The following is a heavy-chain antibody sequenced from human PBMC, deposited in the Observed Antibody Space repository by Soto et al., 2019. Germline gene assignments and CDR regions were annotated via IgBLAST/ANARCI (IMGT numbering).Heavy chain of an antibody. CDR2: IITITGFI. D-gene: IGHD5-12*01. J-gene: IGHJ4*02. CDR3: ARDSREYNAYDYN. Sequence: EVQLVESGGGLVKPGGSLRLSCAASVFTFSSYSMNWVRQAPGKGLEWVSIITITGFIDYADSVKGRFTISRDNAKSSLYLQMNSLRAEDTAVYYCARDSREYNAYDYNWGQGTLVTVSS. V-gene: IGHV3-21*02. CDR1: VFTFSSYS.